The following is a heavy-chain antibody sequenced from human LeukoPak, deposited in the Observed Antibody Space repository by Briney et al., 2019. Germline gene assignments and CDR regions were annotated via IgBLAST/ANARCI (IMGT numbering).Heavy chain of an antibody. CDR2: ISAYNGNT. J-gene: IGHJ3*02. CDR1: GYTFTSYG. D-gene: IGHD3-3*01. Sequence: ASVKLSCKASGYTFTSYGISWVRQAPGQGLEWMGWISAYNGNTNYAQKLQGRVTMTTDTSTSTAYMELRSLRSDDTAVYYCARDQDFWSGPLAPAAFDIWGQGTMVTVSS. CDR3: ARDQDFWSGPLAPAAFDI. V-gene: IGHV1-18*04.